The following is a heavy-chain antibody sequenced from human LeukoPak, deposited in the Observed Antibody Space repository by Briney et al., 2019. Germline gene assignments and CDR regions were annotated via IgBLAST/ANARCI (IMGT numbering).Heavy chain of an antibody. D-gene: IGHD3-22*01. V-gene: IGHV4-4*07. J-gene: IGHJ3*02. CDR2: IYTSGST. Sequence: SETLSLTCTVSGGSISSYYWSWIRQPAGKGLEWIGRIYTSGSTNYNPSLKSRVTMSVGTSKDQFSLKLSSVTAADTAVYYCARVVEHSPYYDSSGYHDAFDIWGQGTMVTVSS. CDR1: GGSISSYY. CDR3: ARVVEHSPYYDSSGYHDAFDI.